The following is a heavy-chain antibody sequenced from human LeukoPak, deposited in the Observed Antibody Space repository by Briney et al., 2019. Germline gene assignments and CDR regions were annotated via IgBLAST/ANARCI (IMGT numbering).Heavy chain of an antibody. CDR3: ARDRNSGFDY. D-gene: IGHD1-14*01. CDR1: GFTVSSNY. V-gene: IGHV3-66*01. CDR2: IYSGGST. Sequence: GGSLRLSCAACGFTVSSNYMSWVRQAPGKGLEWVSVIYSGGSTYYADSVKGRFTISRDNSKNTLYLQMNSLRAEDTAVYYCARDRNSGFDYWGQGTLVTVSS. J-gene: IGHJ4*02.